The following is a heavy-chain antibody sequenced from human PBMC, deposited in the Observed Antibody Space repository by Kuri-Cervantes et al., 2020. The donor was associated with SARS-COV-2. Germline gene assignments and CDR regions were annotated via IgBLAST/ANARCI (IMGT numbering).Heavy chain of an antibody. J-gene: IGHJ4*02. D-gene: IGHD2/OR15-2a*01. V-gene: IGHV4-39*07. CDR3: ARRHEIVPDY. Sequence: SETLSLTCTVSGGSISSSSYYWGWIRQPPGKGLEWIGSIYYSGSTYYNPSLKSRVTISVDTSKNQFSLKLSSVTAADTAVHYCARRHEIVPDYWGQGTLVTVSS. CDR1: GGSISSSSYY. CDR2: IYYSGST.